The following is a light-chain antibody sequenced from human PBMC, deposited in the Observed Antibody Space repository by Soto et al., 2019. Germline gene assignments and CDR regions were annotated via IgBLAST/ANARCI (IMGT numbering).Light chain of an antibody. CDR2: GNS. Sequence: QPVRTQPPSVSGAPGQRVTISCTGSSSNIGAGYDVQWYQQLPGTAPKLLIYGNSNRPSGVPDRFSGSKSGTSASLAITGLQAEDEADYYCQSYDSSLSGPVFGGGTKLTVL. J-gene: IGLJ2*01. CDR1: SSNIGAGYD. V-gene: IGLV1-40*01. CDR3: QSYDSSLSGPV.